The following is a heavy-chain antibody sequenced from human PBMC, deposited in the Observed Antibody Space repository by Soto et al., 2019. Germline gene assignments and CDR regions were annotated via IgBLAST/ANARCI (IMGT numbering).Heavy chain of an antibody. CDR1: GFSFPSFA. V-gene: IGHV3-23*01. CDR3: AAPRVWVARTRYFDP. D-gene: IGHD3-16*01. CDR2: IGAGSAGT. Sequence: GGSLRLSCAASGFSFPSFAMSWVRQAPGKGLEWVSAIGAGSAGTHYADSVKGRFTISRDDSKNTLYLEMNSLRADDTAVYYCAAPRVWVARTRYFDPWSQGTTVTVYS. J-gene: IGHJ5*02.